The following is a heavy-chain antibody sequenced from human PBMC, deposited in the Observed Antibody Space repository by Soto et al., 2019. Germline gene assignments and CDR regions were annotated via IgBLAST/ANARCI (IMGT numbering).Heavy chain of an antibody. J-gene: IGHJ5*02. D-gene: IGHD3-9*01. CDR3: ARAYLGILTGYWFDP. V-gene: IGHV4-30-4*01. CDR1: GGSISSGDYY. Sequence: PSETLSLTCTVSGGSISSGDYYWSWIRQPPGQGLEWIGYIYYSASTYYTPSLKSRVTISVVTSKNQFSLNLSSVTAADTAVYYCARAYLGILTGYWFDPWGQGTLVTVSS. CDR2: IYYSAST.